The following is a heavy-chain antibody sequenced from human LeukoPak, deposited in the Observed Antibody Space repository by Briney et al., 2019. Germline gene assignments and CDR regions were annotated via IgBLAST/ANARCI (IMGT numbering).Heavy chain of an antibody. CDR3: ARHVGARYDAFDI. CDR2: ISYSGST. J-gene: IGHJ3*02. CDR1: GGSISSYY. D-gene: IGHD1-26*01. V-gene: IGHV4-59*08. Sequence: SETLSLTCTVSGGSISSYYWSWIRQPPGKGLEWIGYISYSGSTNYNPSLKSRVTISVDTSKNQFSLKLSSVTAADTAVYYCARHVGARYDAFDIWGQGTMVTVSS.